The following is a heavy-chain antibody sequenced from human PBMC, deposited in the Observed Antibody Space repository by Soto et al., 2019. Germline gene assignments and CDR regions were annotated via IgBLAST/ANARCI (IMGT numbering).Heavy chain of an antibody. V-gene: IGHV3-30*03. J-gene: IGHJ4*02. Sequence: GGSLRLSCAASGFTFSTYGMHWVRQAPGKGLEWVAVISYDGSNQHYADSVKGRFTISRDNSKNTLYLQMNSLSVEDTAVYYCTRGSWRMSLEDTAMGACDYWGQGTLVTVSS. CDR1: GFTFSTYG. CDR3: TRGSWRMSLEDTAMGACDY. CDR2: ISYDGSNQ. D-gene: IGHD5-18*01.